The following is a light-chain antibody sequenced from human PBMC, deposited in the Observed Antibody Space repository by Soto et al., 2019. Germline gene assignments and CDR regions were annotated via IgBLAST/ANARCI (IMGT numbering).Light chain of an antibody. CDR3: QQYNTWPPT. Sequence: ETVMTQSPATLSVSPGESATLSCRASQSVSSDLVWYQQKPGQAPRLLIYGASTRATGVPARFSGSGSGTEFTLTIGSLQSEDFAVYYCQQYNTWPPTFGQGTKVEIK. CDR1: QSVSSD. V-gene: IGKV3-15*01. J-gene: IGKJ1*01. CDR2: GAS.